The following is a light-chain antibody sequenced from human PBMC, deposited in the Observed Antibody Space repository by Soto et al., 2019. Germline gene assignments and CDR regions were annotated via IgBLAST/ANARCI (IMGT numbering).Light chain of an antibody. J-gene: IGKJ5*01. Sequence: DIVMTQSPLSLPVTPGEPASISCRSRQSLLHITGETFLFWYLQKPGQSPQLLIYGVSTRVSGVPDRFSGSGSGTDFTLEISRVETDDVGIYYCMQSTQLPPTFGQGTRLEIK. CDR3: MQSTQLPPT. CDR1: QSLLHITGETF. V-gene: IGKV2D-29*02. CDR2: GVS.